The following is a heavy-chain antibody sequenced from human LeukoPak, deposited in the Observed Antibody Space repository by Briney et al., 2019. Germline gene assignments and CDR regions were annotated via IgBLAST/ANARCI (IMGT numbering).Heavy chain of an antibody. CDR2: IYYSGST. V-gene: IGHV4-31*03. CDR3: ARAGTDFWSGYYLFDY. Sequence: PSETLSLTCTVSGGSISSGGYYWSWIRQHPGKGLEWIGYIYYSGSTYYNPSLKSRVTISVDTSKNQFSLKLRSVTAADTAVYYCARAGTDFWSGYYLFDYWGQGTLVTVSS. CDR1: GGSISSGGYY. J-gene: IGHJ4*02. D-gene: IGHD3-3*01.